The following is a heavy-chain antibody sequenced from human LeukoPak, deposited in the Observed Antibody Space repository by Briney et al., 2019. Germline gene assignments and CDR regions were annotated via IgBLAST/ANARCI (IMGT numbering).Heavy chain of an antibody. J-gene: IGHJ6*02. D-gene: IGHD3-16*01. CDR1: GASITSNW. V-gene: IGHV3-21*01. Sequence: ETLSLTCAVSGASITSNWWNWVRQAPGKGLEWVSSISGSSSYIYYADSVKGRFTISRDNAKNSLYLQMNSLRAEDTAAYYCAREFSVWGSYYGMDVWGQGTTVTVSS. CDR2: ISGSSSYI. CDR3: AREFSVWGSYYGMDV.